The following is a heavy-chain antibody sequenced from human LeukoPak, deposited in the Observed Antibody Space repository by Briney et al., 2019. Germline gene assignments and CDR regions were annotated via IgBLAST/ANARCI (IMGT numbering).Heavy chain of an antibody. V-gene: IGHV1-46*01. D-gene: IGHD3-22*01. J-gene: IGHJ4*02. Sequence: ASVKVSCKASGYTFTSYYVHWVRQAPGPGLEWMGMINPSGGSTTYPQKFQGRVTMTRDTSTSTVYMELNTLRSEDTAVYYCARGSNYYYDVTADYPRYWGQGTLVTVSS. CDR1: GYTFTSYY. CDR3: ARGSNYYYDVTADYPRY. CDR2: INPSGGST.